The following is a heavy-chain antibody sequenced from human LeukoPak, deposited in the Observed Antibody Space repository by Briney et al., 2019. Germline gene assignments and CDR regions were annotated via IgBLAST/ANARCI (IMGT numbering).Heavy chain of an antibody. CDR1: GLTFSSYA. D-gene: IGHD4-17*01. Sequence: PGGSLRLSCAASGLTFSSYAMSWLRQAPGKGLEWVSAISGSGGSTYYADSVKGRFTISRDNSKNTLYLQMNSLRAEDTAVYYCAKGLDYGDYSFDYWGQGTLVTVSS. CDR3: AKGLDYGDYSFDY. J-gene: IGHJ4*02. CDR2: ISGSGGST. V-gene: IGHV3-23*01.